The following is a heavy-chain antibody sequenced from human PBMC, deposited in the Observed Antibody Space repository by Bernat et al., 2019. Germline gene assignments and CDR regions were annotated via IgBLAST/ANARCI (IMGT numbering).Heavy chain of an antibody. V-gene: IGHV4-59*08. CDR3: ARHGIEVVGAYGNRYEFDY. J-gene: IGHJ4*02. D-gene: IGHD2-15*01. CDR2: IYYTGKT. Sequence: QVQLQESGPGLVKSSETLTLTCTVSGGSISCYHWSWIRQPPGKGLEWIAYIYYTGKTDYNPSLKSRVTISLDTSKSQFSLRLTSVTAADTDVYYCARHGIEVVGAYGNRYEFDYWGQGALVTVSS. CDR1: GGSISCYH.